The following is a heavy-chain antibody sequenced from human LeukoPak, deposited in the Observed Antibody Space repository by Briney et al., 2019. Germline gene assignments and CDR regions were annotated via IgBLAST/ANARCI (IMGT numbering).Heavy chain of an antibody. D-gene: IGHD6-13*01. CDR2: ISGSGGST. V-gene: IGHV3-23*01. CDR3: AKVAPIYSSSLYYLDY. Sequence: PGGSLRLSCAASGFTFDSYAMTWVRQAPGKGLDWVSGISGSGGSTYYADSVKGRFTISRDNSKNTLYLQMNSLRAEDTAVYYCAKVAPIYSSSLYYLDYWGQGTLVTVSS. CDR1: GFTFDSYA. J-gene: IGHJ4*02.